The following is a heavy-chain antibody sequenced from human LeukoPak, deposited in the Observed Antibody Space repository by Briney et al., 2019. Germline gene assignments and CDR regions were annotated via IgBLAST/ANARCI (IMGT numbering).Heavy chain of an antibody. CDR1: GGSISSGGYY. CDR3: ARDSDGNGQENY. J-gene: IGHJ4*02. V-gene: IGHV4-31*03. Sequence: SETLSLTCTVSGGSISSGGYYWSWIRQHPGKGLEWIGYIYYSGSTYYNPSLKSRVAISVDTSKNQFSLKLSSVTAADTAVYYCARDSDGNGQENYWGQGTLVTVSS. CDR2: IYYSGST. D-gene: IGHD2-8*01.